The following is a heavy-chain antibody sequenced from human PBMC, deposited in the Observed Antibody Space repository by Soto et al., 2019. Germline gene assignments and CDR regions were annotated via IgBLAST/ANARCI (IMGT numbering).Heavy chain of an antibody. V-gene: IGHV1-58*01. CDR2: IVVGSGNT. D-gene: IGHD3-22*01. Sequence: SVKVSCKATGFTFTSSAVQWVRQARGQRLEWIGWIVVGSGNTNYAQKLQGRVTMTTDTSTSTAYMELRSLRSDDTAVYYCAKKMWLLNGPFDYWGQGTLVTVSS. CDR1: GFTFTSSA. CDR3: AKKMWLLNGPFDY. J-gene: IGHJ4*02.